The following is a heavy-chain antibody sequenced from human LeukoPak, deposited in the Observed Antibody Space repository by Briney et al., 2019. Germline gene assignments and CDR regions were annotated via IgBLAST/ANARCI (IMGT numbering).Heavy chain of an antibody. CDR1: GGSISSGDYY. CDR3: ASGYSYGYPYGMDV. D-gene: IGHD5-18*01. Sequence: PSETLSLTCTVSGGSISSGDYYWSWIRQPPGKGLERIGYIYYSGSTYYNPSLKSRVTISVDTSKNQFSLKLSSVTAADTAVYYCASGYSYGYPYGMDVWGQGTTVTVSS. CDR2: IYYSGST. V-gene: IGHV4-30-4*01. J-gene: IGHJ6*02.